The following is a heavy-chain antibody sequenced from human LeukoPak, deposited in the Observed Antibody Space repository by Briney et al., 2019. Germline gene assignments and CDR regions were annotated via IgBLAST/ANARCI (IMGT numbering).Heavy chain of an antibody. CDR2: IYHSGST. Sequence: PSETLSLTCAVSGGSISSGGYSWSWIRQPPGKGLEWIGYIYHSGSTYYNPSLKSRVTISVDTSKNQFSLKLSSVTAADTAVYYCARGPILRYFDWFTGVWGFDYWGQGTLVTVSS. V-gene: IGHV4-30-2*01. J-gene: IGHJ4*02. CDR3: ARGPILRYFDWFTGVWGFDY. D-gene: IGHD3-9*01. CDR1: GGSISSGGYS.